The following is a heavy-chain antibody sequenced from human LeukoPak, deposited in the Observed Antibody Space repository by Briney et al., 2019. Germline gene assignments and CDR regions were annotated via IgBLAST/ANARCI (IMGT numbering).Heavy chain of an antibody. J-gene: IGHJ6*03. D-gene: IGHD3-10*01. CDR3: ARDPVRGVIISYYMDV. CDR2: INPNSGGST. V-gene: IGHV1-46*01. Sequence: ASVKVSCKASGYTFTGYYMHWVRQAPGQGLEWMGWINPNSGGSTSYAQKFQGRVTMTRDMSTSTVYMELSSLRSEDTAVYYCARDPVRGVIISYYMDVWGKGTTVTVSS. CDR1: GYTFTGYY.